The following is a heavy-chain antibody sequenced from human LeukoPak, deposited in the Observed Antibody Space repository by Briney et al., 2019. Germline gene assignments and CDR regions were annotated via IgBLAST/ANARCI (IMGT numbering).Heavy chain of an antibody. CDR1: GFTFSSYG. Sequence: GGSLRLSCAASGFTFSSYGMHWVRQAPGKGLEWVAVISYDGSNKYYADSVKGRFTISRDNSKNTLYLQMNSLRAEDTAVYYCAKDGESGSGYYYWGQGTLVTVSS. D-gene: IGHD3-22*01. V-gene: IGHV3-30*18. CDR3: AKDGESGSGYYY. J-gene: IGHJ4*02. CDR2: ISYDGSNK.